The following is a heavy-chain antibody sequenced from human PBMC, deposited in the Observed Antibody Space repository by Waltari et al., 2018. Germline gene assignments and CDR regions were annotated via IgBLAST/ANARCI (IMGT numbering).Heavy chain of an antibody. CDR3: ATYIGASVGTAAFDV. V-gene: IGHV4-39*01. J-gene: IGHJ3*01. Sequence: QLMLQESCPRLLRPSETLSLTCRVSGVSITSNRHYWAWIRQAPGQGREWIGTVSYSGTTYISPSLKSRVSVSRDTSKNQVSLILGSVTAADMAVYYCATYIGASVGTAAFDVWGQGTMVTVSS. D-gene: IGHD5-12*01. CDR2: VSYSGTT. CDR1: GVSITSNRHY.